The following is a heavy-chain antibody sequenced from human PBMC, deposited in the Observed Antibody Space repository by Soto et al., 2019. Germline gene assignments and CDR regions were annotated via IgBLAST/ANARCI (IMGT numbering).Heavy chain of an antibody. V-gene: IGHV3-73*01. CDR1: GFTFSGSA. CDR3: AKALLTIKDCSSTSCYHGMNV. J-gene: IGHJ6*02. CDR2: IGSKANTYAT. D-gene: IGHD2-2*01. Sequence: PGGSLRLSCAASGFTFSGSAMHWVRQASGKGLEWVGRIGSKANTYATAYAASVKGRFTISRDDSKNTLYLQMNSLRAEDTAVYYCAKALLTIKDCSSTSCYHGMNVWGQGTTVTVSS.